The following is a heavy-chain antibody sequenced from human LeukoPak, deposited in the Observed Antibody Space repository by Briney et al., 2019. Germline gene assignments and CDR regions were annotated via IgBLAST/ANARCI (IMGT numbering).Heavy chain of an antibody. Sequence: SETLSLTCTVSGGSISSGSYYWSWIRQPAGKGLEWIGRIYTSGSTNYNPSLKSRVTISVDTSKNQFSLKLSSVTAADTAVYYCARDLGSPAFDIWGQGTMVTVSS. V-gene: IGHV4-61*02. CDR1: GGSISSGSYY. CDR3: ARDLGSPAFDI. D-gene: IGHD1-26*01. CDR2: IYTSGST. J-gene: IGHJ3*02.